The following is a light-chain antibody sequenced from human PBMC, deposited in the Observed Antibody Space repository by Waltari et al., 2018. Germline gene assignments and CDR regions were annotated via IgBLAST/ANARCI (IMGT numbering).Light chain of an antibody. V-gene: IGLV2-8*01. CDR2: EVS. J-gene: IGLJ1*01. CDR1: RSPGP. Sequence: QSALTQPPSASGSPGQSVTILLTGTRSPGPVPLYQQHPGKAPKLMIYEVSKRPSGVPDRFSGSKSGNTASLTVSGLQAEDEGDYYCSSDAVSNNFYDFGSGTKVTVL. CDR3: SSDAVSNNFYD.